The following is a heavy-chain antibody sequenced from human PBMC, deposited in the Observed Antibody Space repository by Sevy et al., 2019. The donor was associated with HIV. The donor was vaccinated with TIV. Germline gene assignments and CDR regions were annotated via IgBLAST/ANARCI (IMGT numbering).Heavy chain of an antibody. CDR3: ATEGGLRPNDAFDV. CDR2: IKQDGSEK. Sequence: GGSLRLSCVVSGFSFSNYWMRWVRQAPGKGLEWVANIKQDGSEKYYVDSVKGRFTTSRDNAKNTLYLQMNSLRAEDTAIDDCATEGGLRPNDAFDVWGQGTMVTVSS. D-gene: IGHD3-16*01. J-gene: IGHJ3*01. CDR1: GFSFSNYW. V-gene: IGHV3-7*03.